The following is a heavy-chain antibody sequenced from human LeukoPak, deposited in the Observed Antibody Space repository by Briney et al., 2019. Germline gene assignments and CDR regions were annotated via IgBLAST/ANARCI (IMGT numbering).Heavy chain of an antibody. Sequence: LEWVAFIGTSVTSTHYGASVKDRFTISRDNARNSLYLQMNSLKAEDAAMYYCTRDYTRYPGWGQGTLVTVSS. J-gene: IGHJ4*02. V-gene: IGHV3-11*06. CDR3: TRDYTRYPG. D-gene: IGHD1-1*01. CDR2: IGTSVTST.